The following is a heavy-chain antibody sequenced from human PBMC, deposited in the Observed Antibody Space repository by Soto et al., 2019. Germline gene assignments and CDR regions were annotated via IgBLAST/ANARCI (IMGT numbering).Heavy chain of an antibody. Sequence: QVQLVQSGAEVRQPASSVKVSCKTSGGTFSSYAISWVRQARGQGLERMGGIVPIVDTSTYAQKFQGRVTITADESTSTVYMELSSLRSDDTAVYYCVRVVAIPGYPDNWGQGTLVTVSS. D-gene: IGHD5-12*01. CDR3: VRVVAIPGYPDN. J-gene: IGHJ4*02. V-gene: IGHV1-69*12. CDR2: IVPIVDTS. CDR1: GGTFSSYA.